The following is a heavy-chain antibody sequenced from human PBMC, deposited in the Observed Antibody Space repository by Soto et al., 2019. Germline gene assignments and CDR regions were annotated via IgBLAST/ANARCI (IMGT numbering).Heavy chain of an antibody. CDR2: IKSDANGGTT. CDR3: DYDRGSRARHVDF. V-gene: IGHV3-15*07. D-gene: IGHD3-22*01. CDR1: GFSFSNAW. J-gene: IGHJ4*02. Sequence: EVQLVESGGGLVKPGGSLRLSCAAYGFSFSNAWMYWVRQAPGKGLEWVGRIKSDANGGTTDHAAAVKGNVIISRDDSKDVLFLQMDSLITGDADVYVYDYDRGSRARHVDFWGQGTLVTVSS.